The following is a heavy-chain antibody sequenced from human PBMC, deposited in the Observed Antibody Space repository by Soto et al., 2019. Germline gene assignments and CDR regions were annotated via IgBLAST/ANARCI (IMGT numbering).Heavy chain of an antibody. Sequence: EVQLLESGGGLVQPGGSLRLSCAASGFIFSNYAMNWVRQAPGKGLEWVSTVSNSGAATYYAGSVKGWFTTSRDNSKNTPSLHMNHPTPEDSPTHYCVKRPASLNTLDYRGQGSLVNVSS. CDR1: GFIFSNYA. J-gene: IGHJ4*02. CDR3: VKRPASLNTLDY. D-gene: IGHD2-2*01. CDR2: VSNSGAAT. V-gene: IGHV3-23*01.